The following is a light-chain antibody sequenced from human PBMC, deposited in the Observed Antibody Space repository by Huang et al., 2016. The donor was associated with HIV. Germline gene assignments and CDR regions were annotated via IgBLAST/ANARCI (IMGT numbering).Light chain of an antibody. Sequence: EIVLTQSPATLSLSPGERATLSCRASQSVSSSLAWYQQKPGQAPRLLIYDASNRATGIPARFSGSGSGTDFTLTISSLEPEDFAVYYCQQRSNGPLTFGGGTKVDIK. CDR1: QSVSSS. J-gene: IGKJ4*01. CDR3: QQRSNGPLT. V-gene: IGKV3-11*01. CDR2: DAS.